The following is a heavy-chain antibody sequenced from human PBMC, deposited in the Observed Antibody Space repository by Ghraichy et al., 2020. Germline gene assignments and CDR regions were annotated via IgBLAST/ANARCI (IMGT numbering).Heavy chain of an antibody. CDR2: INTYNGDT. Sequence: ASVNVSCKASGYTFTSYSISWVRQAPGQGLEWMGWINTYNGDTNYAQNLQGRVTMTTDTSTSTAYMELRSLRSDDTAVYYCAREVGDTIMSQNWFDPWGQGTLVTVSS. CDR3: AREVGDTIMSQNWFDP. D-gene: IGHD5-24*01. CDR1: GYTFTSYS. J-gene: IGHJ5*02. V-gene: IGHV1-18*01.